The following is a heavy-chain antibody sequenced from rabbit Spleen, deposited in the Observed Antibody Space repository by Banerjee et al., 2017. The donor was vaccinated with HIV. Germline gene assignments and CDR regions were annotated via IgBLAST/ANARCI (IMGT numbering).Heavy chain of an antibody. CDR1: GIDFSSYSY. CDR3: ARYGTGGNYYDNNL. D-gene: IGHD8-1*01. CDR2: IGTSSGST. Sequence: QSLEESGGGLVQPEGSLALTCKASGIDFSSYSYMCWVRQAPGKGLEWIACIGTSSGSTWYASWAKGRFTISRSTSLNTVTLQMTSLTAADTATYFCARYGTGGNYYDNNLWGQGTLVTVS. J-gene: IGHJ4*01. V-gene: IGHV1S43*01.